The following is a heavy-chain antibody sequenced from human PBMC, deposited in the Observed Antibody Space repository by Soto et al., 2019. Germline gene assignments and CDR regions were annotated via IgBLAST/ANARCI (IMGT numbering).Heavy chain of an antibody. Sequence: GSLRLSCAASGFTFSSYGMHWVRQAPGKGLEWVAVISYDGSNKYYADSVKGRFTISRDNSKNTLYLQMNSLRAEDTAVYYCAKDQGGSSWYYYYYGMDVWGQGTTVTVSS. V-gene: IGHV3-30*18. CDR3: AKDQGGSSWYYYYYGMDV. D-gene: IGHD6-13*01. J-gene: IGHJ6*02. CDR1: GFTFSSYG. CDR2: ISYDGSNK.